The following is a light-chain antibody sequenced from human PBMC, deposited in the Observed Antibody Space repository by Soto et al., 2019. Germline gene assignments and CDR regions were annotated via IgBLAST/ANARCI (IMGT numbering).Light chain of an antibody. J-gene: IGLJ1*01. CDR3: SSYSSTITPHV. V-gene: IGLV2-14*01. CDR1: SSDVGGHNY. CDR2: EVS. Sequence: QSALAQPASVSGSPGQSITISCTGTSSDVGGHNYVSWYQQHPGKAPKLLIYEVSNRPSGVSNRFSGSKSGNTASLTISGLQAEDEADYYCSSYSSTITPHVVGTGTKLTVL.